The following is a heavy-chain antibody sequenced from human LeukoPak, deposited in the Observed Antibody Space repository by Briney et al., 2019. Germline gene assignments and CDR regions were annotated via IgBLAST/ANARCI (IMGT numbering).Heavy chain of an antibody. CDR3: AKDVAAGPTAPSYYYYGMDV. CDR2: ISWNSGSI. J-gene: IGHJ6*02. V-gene: IGHV3-9*01. CDR1: GFTFDDYA. Sequence: PGRSLRLSCAASGFTFDDYAMPWVRHAPVKGLEWVSGISWNSGSIIYADSVKGRFTISRDNAKNSLYLQMNSLRAEDTALYYCAKDVAAGPTAPSYYYYGMDVWGQGTTVTVSS. D-gene: IGHD6-6*01.